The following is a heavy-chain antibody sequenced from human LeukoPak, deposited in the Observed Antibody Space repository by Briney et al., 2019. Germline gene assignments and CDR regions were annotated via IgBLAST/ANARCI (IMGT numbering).Heavy chain of an antibody. J-gene: IGHJ4*02. CDR1: GYTFTTYG. Sequence: ASVKVSCKASGYTFTTYGISWLRQAPGQGLEWMGWISTYNGDTNYAQKLQGRVTMTTDTSTSTAYMELRSLRSDDTAVYYCARDERGSSGWYLSYFDYWGQGTLVTVSS. CDR3: ARDERGSSGWYLSYFDY. CDR2: ISTYNGDT. D-gene: IGHD6-19*01. V-gene: IGHV1-18*01.